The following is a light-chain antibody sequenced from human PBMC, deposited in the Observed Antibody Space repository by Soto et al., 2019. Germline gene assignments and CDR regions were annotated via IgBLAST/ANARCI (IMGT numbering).Light chain of an antibody. J-gene: IGKJ5*01. CDR2: DAT. V-gene: IGKV3-11*01. CDR1: QIVSSY. CDR3: QQRSNWPT. Sequence: ESVLTQSPPTLSLSLGGRRTSSFRASQIVSSYLACYQQTPGQAPRLLNDDATRRAGGIPARFSGGWSGTDFPLTIGSIEAEDFADYYCQQRSNWPTFGQGTRLDIK.